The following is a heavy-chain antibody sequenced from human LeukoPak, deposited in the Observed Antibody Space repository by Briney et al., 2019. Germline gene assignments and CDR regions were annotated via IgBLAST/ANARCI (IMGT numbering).Heavy chain of an antibody. CDR2: VYYRGST. CDR3: TRVVLLYFGESPRYFDY. D-gene: IGHD3-10*01. V-gene: IGHV4-39*01. CDR1: GGSFSSSSYY. J-gene: IGHJ4*02. Sequence: SETLSLTCTVSGGSFSSSSYYWGWIRQPPGKGLEWIGNVYYRGSTYYNPSLKSRVTISVDTSKKQFSLELSSVTAADTAVYYCTRVVLLYFGESPRYFDYRGQGSLVTVSS.